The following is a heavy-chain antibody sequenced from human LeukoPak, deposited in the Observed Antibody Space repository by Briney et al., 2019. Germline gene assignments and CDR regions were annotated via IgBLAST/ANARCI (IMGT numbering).Heavy chain of an antibody. CDR3: ARDRYYDILTGSSVYFDY. CDR2: ISYDGSNK. D-gene: IGHD3-9*01. V-gene: IGHV3-30-3*01. J-gene: IGHJ4*02. Sequence: GGSLRLSCAASGFTFSSYAMHWVRQAPGKGLEWVAVISYDGSNKYYADSVKGRFTISRDNSKNTLYLQMNSLRAEDTAVYYCARDRYYDILTGSSVYFDYWGQGTLVTVSS. CDR1: GFTFSSYA.